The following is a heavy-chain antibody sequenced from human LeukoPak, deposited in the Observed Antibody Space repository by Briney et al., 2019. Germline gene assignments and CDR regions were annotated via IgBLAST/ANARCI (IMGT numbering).Heavy chain of an antibody. CDR1: GYSISSGYY. D-gene: IGHD2-2*01. V-gene: IGHV4-38-2*01. CDR2: FYHSGST. CDR3: ARSLGYCSSTSCHRGVDY. Sequence: SETLSLTCAVSGYSISSGYYWGWIRQPPGKGLGGMGSFYHSGSTYYNPSLKSRVTISVDTSKNQFSLKLSSVTAADAAVYYCARSLGYCSSTSCHRGVDYWGQGTLVTVSS. J-gene: IGHJ4*02.